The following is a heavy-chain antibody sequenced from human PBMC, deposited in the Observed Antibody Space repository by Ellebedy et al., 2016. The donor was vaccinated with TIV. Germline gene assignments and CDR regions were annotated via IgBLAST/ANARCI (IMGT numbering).Heavy chain of an antibody. V-gene: IGHV3-23*01. CDR2: IFGSGYST. CDR1: GFTFGRYA. D-gene: IGHD3-22*01. J-gene: IGHJ3*01. Sequence: GESLKISCEASGFTFGRYAMSWVRQAPGKGLEWVSGIFGSGYSTDYADSVKGRFTISRDSSKNTLYLQMNSLRAEDTAVYYCAKDHTEDSSGFAPFDAFDFWGQGTMVTVSS. CDR3: AKDHTEDSSGFAPFDAFDF.